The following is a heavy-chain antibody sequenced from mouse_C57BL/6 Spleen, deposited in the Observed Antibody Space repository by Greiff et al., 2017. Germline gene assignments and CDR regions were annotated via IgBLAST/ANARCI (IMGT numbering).Heavy chain of an antibody. CDR1: GYTFTSYW. CDR3: AREGSYYGSSLFYAMDY. J-gene: IGHJ4*01. Sequence: QVQLQQPGTELVKPGASVKLSCKASGYTFTSYWMHWVKQRPGQGLEWIGNINPSNGGTNYNEKFKSKATLTVDKSSSTAYMQLSSLTSEDSAVYYCAREGSYYGSSLFYAMDYWGQGTSVTVSS. D-gene: IGHD1-1*01. V-gene: IGHV1-53*01. CDR2: INPSNGGT.